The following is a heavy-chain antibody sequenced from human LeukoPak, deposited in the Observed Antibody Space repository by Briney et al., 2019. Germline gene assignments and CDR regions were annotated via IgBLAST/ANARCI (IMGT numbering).Heavy chain of an antibody. D-gene: IGHD2-2*02. Sequence: SETLSLTCAVDGGSFSGYYWSWIRQPPGKGLEWIGEINHSGSTNYNPSLKSRVTISVDTSKNQFSLKLSSVTAADTAVYYCARGGGVVVPAAILERTPTDSPYYFDYWGQGTLVTVSS. J-gene: IGHJ4*02. CDR2: INHSGST. V-gene: IGHV4-34*01. CDR3: ARGGGVVVPAAILERTPTDSPYYFDY. CDR1: GGSFSGYY.